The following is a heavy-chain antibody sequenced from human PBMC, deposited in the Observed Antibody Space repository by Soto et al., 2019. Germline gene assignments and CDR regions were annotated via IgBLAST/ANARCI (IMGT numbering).Heavy chain of an antibody. D-gene: IGHD3-22*01. CDR2: ISYDGSNK. CDR1: GFTFSSCA. V-gene: IGHV3-30-3*01. CDR3: AIRASYYDSSGYFDY. J-gene: IGHJ4*02. Sequence: PGGSLRLSCAASGFTFSSCAMHWVRQAPGKGLEWVALISYDGSNKYYADSVKGRFTISRDNSKNTLYLQMNSLRAEDTAVYYCAIRASYYDSSGYFDYWGQGTLVTVSS.